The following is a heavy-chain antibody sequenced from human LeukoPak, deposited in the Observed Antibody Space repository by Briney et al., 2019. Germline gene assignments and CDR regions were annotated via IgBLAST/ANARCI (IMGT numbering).Heavy chain of an antibody. D-gene: IGHD4-17*01. CDR3: ARHVEGDYVRGDAFDV. J-gene: IGHJ3*01. CDR2: IYYSGST. V-gene: IGHV4-59*08. Sequence: SETLSLTCSVSGGSINNFYWSWIRQPPGKGLEWIGYIYYSGSTDYNPSLNSRVTISVNTSKNQFSLRLSSVTAADTAVYFCARHVEGDYVRGDAFDVWGQGTKVTVSS. CDR1: GGSINNFY.